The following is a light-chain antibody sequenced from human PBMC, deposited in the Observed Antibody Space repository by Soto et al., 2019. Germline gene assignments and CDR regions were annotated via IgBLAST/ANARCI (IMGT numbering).Light chain of an antibody. Sequence: EVVMSMSPATLFVSPGETATLSCRASQSVGSNLAWYQQNPGQAPRLLIYAASTRATGIPARFSGSGSGTEFTLTISSLQSENFAVYYFQQDHNWSFGQGTRLEIK. V-gene: IGKV3-15*01. CDR3: QQDHNWS. CDR2: AAS. CDR1: QSVGSN. J-gene: IGKJ5*01.